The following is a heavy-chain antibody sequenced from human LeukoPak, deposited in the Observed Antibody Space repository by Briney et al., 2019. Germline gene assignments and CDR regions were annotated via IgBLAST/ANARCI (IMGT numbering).Heavy chain of an antibody. CDR1: GYIFTSYW. CDR2: IYPGDSDT. J-gene: IGHJ3*02. CDR3: ASGQWIREADAFDI. D-gene: IGHD5-18*01. Sequence: GESLQISCKGSGYIFTSYWIGWVRQLPGKGLEWMGIIYPGDSDTRYSPSFQGQVTISADKSISTAYLQWSSLKASDTAMYYCASGQWIREADAFDIWGQGTMVTVSS. V-gene: IGHV5-51*01.